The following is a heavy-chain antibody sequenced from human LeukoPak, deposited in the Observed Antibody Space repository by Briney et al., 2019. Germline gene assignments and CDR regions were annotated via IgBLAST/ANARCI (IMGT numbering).Heavy chain of an antibody. Sequence: GGSLRLSCAASGFTFSSYAMSWVRQAPGKGLEWVSAISGSGGSTYYADSVKGRFTISRDNSKNTLCLQMNSLRAEDTAVYYCAKWFGELSGYFDYWGQGTLVTVSS. CDR1: GFTFSSYA. CDR2: ISGSGGST. CDR3: AKWFGELSGYFDY. J-gene: IGHJ4*02. D-gene: IGHD3-10*01. V-gene: IGHV3-23*01.